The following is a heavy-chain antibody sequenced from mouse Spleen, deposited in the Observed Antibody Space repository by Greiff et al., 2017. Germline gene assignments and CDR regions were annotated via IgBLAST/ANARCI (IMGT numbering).Heavy chain of an antibody. Sequence: EVQVVESGGDLVKPGGSLKLSCAASGFTFSSYGMSWVRQTPDKRLEWVATISSGGSYTYYPDSVKGRFTISRDNAKNTLYLQMSSLKSEDTAMYYCARYGFYAMDYWGQGTSVTVSS. D-gene: IGHD2-10*02. CDR1: GFTFSSYG. J-gene: IGHJ4*01. CDR3: ARYGFYAMDY. V-gene: IGHV5-6*01. CDR2: ISSGGSYT.